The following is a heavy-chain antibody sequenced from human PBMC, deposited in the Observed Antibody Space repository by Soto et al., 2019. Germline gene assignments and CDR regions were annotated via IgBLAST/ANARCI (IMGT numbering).Heavy chain of an antibody. D-gene: IGHD3-10*01. Sequence: QVQLVESGGGVVQPGRSLRLSCAASGFTFSSYGMHWVRQAPGKGLEWVAVIWYDGSNKYYADSVKGRFTISRDNSKNTLYLQMNSRRAEDTAVYYCAREADYFSAYGMDVWGQGTTVTVSS. CDR3: AREADYFSAYGMDV. CDR2: IWYDGSNK. V-gene: IGHV3-33*01. J-gene: IGHJ6*02. CDR1: GFTFSSYG.